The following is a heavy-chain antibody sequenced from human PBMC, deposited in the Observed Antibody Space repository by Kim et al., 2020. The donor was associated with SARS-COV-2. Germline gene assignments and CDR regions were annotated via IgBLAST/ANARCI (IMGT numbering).Heavy chain of an antibody. V-gene: IGHV4-4*02. CDR2: IYHSGST. CDR3: ASRLLWFGELSYYYYYGMDV. D-gene: IGHD3-10*01. CDR1: GGSISSSNW. Sequence: SETLSLTCAVSGGSISSSNWWSWVRQPPGKGLEWIGEIYHSGSTNYNPSLKSRVTISVDKSKNQFSLKLSSVTAADTAVYYCASRLLWFGELSYYYYYGMDVWGQGTTVTVSS. J-gene: IGHJ6*02.